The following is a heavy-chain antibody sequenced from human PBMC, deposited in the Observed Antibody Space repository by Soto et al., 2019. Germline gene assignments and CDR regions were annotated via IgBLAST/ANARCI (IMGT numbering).Heavy chain of an antibody. V-gene: IGHV1-8*01. CDR3: ATPRGYDFWSGYYTDYYYYGMDV. CDR1: GYTLTSYD. J-gene: IGHJ6*02. CDR2: MNPNSGNT. Sequence: ASVKVSCKASGYTLTSYDINWVRQATGQGLEWMGWMNPNSGNTGYAQKFQGRVTMTRNTSISTAYMELSSLRSEDTAVYYCATPRGYDFWSGYYTDYYYYGMDVWGQGTTVTVSS. D-gene: IGHD3-3*01.